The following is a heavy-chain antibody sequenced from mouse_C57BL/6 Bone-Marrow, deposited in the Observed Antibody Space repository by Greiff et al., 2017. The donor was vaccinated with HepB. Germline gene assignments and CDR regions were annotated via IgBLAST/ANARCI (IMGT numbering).Heavy chain of an antibody. CDR3: ARRYYYGLDY. Sequence: VKLQQPGAELVKPGASVKLSCKASGYTFTSYWMHWVKQRPGQGLEWIGMIHPNSGSTNYNEKFKSKATLTVDKSSSTAYMQLSSLTSEDSAVYYCARRYYYGLDYWGQGTTLTVSS. CDR1: GYTFTSYW. J-gene: IGHJ2*01. CDR2: IHPNSGST. V-gene: IGHV1-64*01. D-gene: IGHD1-1*01.